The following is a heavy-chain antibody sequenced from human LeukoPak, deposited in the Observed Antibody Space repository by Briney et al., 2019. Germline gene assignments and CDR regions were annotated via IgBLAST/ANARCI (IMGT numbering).Heavy chain of an antibody. Sequence: SETLSLTCAVYGGSFSGYYWSWIRQPPGKGLEWIGEINHSGSTNYNPSLKSRVTISVDTSKNQFSLKLSSVTAADTAVYYCARAEGITIFGLVSRYYYYMDVWGKGTTVTVSS. V-gene: IGHV4-34*01. CDR3: ARAEGITIFGLVSRYYYYMDV. CDR2: INHSGST. CDR1: GGSFSGYY. D-gene: IGHD3-3*01. J-gene: IGHJ6*03.